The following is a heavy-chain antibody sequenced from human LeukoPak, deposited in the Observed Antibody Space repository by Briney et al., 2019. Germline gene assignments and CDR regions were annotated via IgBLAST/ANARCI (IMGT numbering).Heavy chain of an antibody. Sequence: PGGSLRLSCAASGFTFSSYAMSWVRQAPGKGLEWVSAISGSGGSTYYADSVKGRFTISRDNSKNTLYLQMNSLRAEDTAVYYCARVIEAALYYYDSSGYYLDYWGQGTLVTVSS. J-gene: IGHJ4*02. CDR3: ARVIEAALYYYDSSGYYLDY. CDR1: GFTFSSYA. V-gene: IGHV3-23*01. CDR2: ISGSGGST. D-gene: IGHD3-22*01.